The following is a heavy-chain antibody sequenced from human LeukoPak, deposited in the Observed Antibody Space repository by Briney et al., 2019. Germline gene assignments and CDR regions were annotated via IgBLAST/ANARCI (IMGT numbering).Heavy chain of an antibody. J-gene: IGHJ5*02. V-gene: IGHV1-2*02. CDR2: INPNLGDS. CDR1: GYTFTDNY. Sequence: GASAKVSCKASGYTFTDNYLHWVRQAPGQGLEWMGWINPNLGDSRYAQMFQGRVTMTRDTSISTVYMELRRLRSDDTAVYYCARDAYCSSTSCHMGDWFDPWGQGTLVTVSS. D-gene: IGHD2-2*02. CDR3: ARDAYCSSTSCHMGDWFDP.